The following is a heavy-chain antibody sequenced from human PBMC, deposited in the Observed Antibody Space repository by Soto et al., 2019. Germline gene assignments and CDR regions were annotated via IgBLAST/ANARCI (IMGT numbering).Heavy chain of an antibody. J-gene: IGHJ4*01. V-gene: IGHV3-64D*06. CDR1: GFTFSEST. CDR3: VKQAHGLDGVAFDY. CDR2: VSTSGRST. Sequence: GGFLRLSCSASGFTFSESTIYWVRQVPGKGLEAISAVSTSGRSTYYADSVKDRFRISRDNSKNTIYLQMGSLRPEDTARYYCVKQAHGLDGVAFDYWGRGTQVTVSS. D-gene: IGHD2-15*01.